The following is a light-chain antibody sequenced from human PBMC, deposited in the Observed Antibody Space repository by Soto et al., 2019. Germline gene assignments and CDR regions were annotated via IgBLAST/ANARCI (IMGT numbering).Light chain of an antibody. CDR2: LGS. V-gene: IGKV2-28*01. CDR1: QSLLHSNGYTY. Sequence: DLVMTQSPLSLPVTPGEPASISCRSSQSLLHSNGYTYLDWYLQKPGQSPQLLIYLGSSRASGVPDRFSGSGSGTDFTLKISRVEAEDVGVYYCMQALQTPITFGQGTRLEIK. J-gene: IGKJ5*01. CDR3: MQALQTPIT.